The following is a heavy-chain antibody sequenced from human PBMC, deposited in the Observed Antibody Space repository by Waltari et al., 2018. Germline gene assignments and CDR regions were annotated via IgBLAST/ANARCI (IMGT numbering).Heavy chain of an antibody. D-gene: IGHD3-3*01. CDR2: ISGNNGHT. J-gene: IGHJ5*02. CDR3: ARERHRLMEEGYLMALDP. CDR1: GSPFSNYQ. Sequence: QVQLVQSGAEVKKPGASVKVSCKASGSPFSNYQISWLRQAPGQGLEWMGWISGNNGHTNHAQKFQGRLIMTEDTSATTVYMELTYLTSDDTAVYYCARERHRLMEEGYLMALDPWGQGTLVTVSS. V-gene: IGHV1-18*01.